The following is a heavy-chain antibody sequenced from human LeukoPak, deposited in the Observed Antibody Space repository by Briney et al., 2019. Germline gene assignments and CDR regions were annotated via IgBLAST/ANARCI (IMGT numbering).Heavy chain of an antibody. D-gene: IGHD1-7*01. CDR1: GYTFTDYY. V-gene: IGHV1-2*02. CDR3: ARRRITGTTSSAFDI. J-gene: IGHJ3*02. CDR2: INPNSGGT. Sequence: GASVKVSCKASGYTFTDYYIHWVRQAPGQGLEWMGWINPNSGGTNYAQKFQGRVTMTRDTSISTAYMELSRLRSDDTAVYYCARRRITGTTSSAFDIWGQGTMVTVSS.